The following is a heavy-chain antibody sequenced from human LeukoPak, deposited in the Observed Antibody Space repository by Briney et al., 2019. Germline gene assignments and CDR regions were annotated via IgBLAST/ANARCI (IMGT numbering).Heavy chain of an antibody. V-gene: IGHV1-18*01. CDR1: GYTFTSYG. D-gene: IGHD3-3*01. Sequence: ASVKVSCKASGYTFTSYGISWVRQAPGQGLEWMGWISAYNGNTNYAQKLQGSVTMTTDTSTSTAYMELRSLRSDDTAVYYCARDPPTELRFLEWLLAFDYWGQGTLVTVSS. CDR2: ISAYNGNT. J-gene: IGHJ4*02. CDR3: ARDPPTELRFLEWLLAFDY.